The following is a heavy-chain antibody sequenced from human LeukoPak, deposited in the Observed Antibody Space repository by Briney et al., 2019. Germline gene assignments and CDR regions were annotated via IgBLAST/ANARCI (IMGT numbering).Heavy chain of an antibody. V-gene: IGHV1-69*06. J-gene: IGHJ6*03. CDR1: GGTFSSYA. CDR2: IIPIFGTA. Sequence: GASVKVSCKASGGTFSSYAISWVRQAPGQGLEWMGGIIPIFGTANYAQKFQGRVTITADKSTSTAYMELSSLRSEDTAVYYCARGHDYGDLGYMDVWGKGTTVTISS. CDR3: ARGHDYGDLGYMDV. D-gene: IGHD4-17*01.